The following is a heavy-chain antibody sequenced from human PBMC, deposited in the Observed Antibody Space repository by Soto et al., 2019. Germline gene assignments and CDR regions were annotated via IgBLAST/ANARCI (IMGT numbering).Heavy chain of an antibody. V-gene: IGHV6-1*01. CDR1: GDSVSSNSAA. CDR2: TYYRSKWYN. J-gene: IGHJ6*02. CDR3: AKDNDIVVVPAAIGYSMDV. Sequence: SQTLSLTCAISGDSVSSNSAAWNWIRQSPSRGLEWLGRTYYRSKWYNDYAVSVKSRITINPDTSKNQFSLQLNSVTPEDMAVYYCAKDNDIVVVPAAIGYSMDVWGQGTTVTVS. D-gene: IGHD2-2*01.